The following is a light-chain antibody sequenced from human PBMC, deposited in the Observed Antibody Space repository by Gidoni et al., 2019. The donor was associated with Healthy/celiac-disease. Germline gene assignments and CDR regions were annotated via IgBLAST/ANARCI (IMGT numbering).Light chain of an antibody. CDR1: SSDVGSYNL. CDR2: EGS. J-gene: IGLJ1*01. CDR3: CSYAGSSTPYV. V-gene: IGLV2-23*01. Sequence: QSALTQPASVSWSPGPSITISCTGTSSDVGSYNLVSWYQQHPGKAPKLMIYEGSKRPSGVSNRFSGSKSGNTASLTISGLQAEDEADYYCCSYAGSSTPYVFGTGTKVTVL.